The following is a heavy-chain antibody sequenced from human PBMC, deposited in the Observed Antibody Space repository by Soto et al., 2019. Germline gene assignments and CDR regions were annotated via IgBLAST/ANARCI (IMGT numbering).Heavy chain of an antibody. D-gene: IGHD6-6*01. CDR1: GFTFSSYG. V-gene: IGHV3-33*01. CDR3: ARDSSSSWYYYYYGMDV. J-gene: IGHJ6*02. Sequence: PGGSLRLSCAASGFTFSSYGMHWVRQAPGKGLEWVAVIWYDGSNKYYADSVKGRFTISRDNSKNTLYLQMNSLRAEDTAVYYCARDSSSSWYYYYYGMDVWGQGTTVTV. CDR2: IWYDGSNK.